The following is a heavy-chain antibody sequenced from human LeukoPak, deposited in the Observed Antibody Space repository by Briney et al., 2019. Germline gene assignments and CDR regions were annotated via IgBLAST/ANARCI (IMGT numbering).Heavy chain of an antibody. D-gene: IGHD5-24*01. V-gene: IGHV4-34*01. Sequence: PSETLSLTCAVYGGSFSGYYWSWIRQPPGKGLERIGEINHSGSTNYNPSLKSRVTISVDTSKNQFSLKLSSVTAADTAVYYCARAQDGYNFKYWGQGTLVTVSS. CDR2: INHSGST. J-gene: IGHJ4*02. CDR1: GGSFSGYY. CDR3: ARAQDGYNFKY.